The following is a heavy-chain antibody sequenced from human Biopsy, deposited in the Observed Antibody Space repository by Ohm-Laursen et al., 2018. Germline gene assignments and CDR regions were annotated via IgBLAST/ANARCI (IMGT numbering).Heavy chain of an antibody. J-gene: IGHJ6*02. V-gene: IGHV4-61*01. CDR3: ARDVKRYCSGTSCYSGYFGMDV. D-gene: IGHD2-2*01. Sequence: GTLSLTCTVSGGSVSDSFHFWSWIRQPPGKGLEWIGDVYYGGTTNYNPSLKSRLTISVDTSKNQFSLNLNSVTAADTAVYFCARDVKRYCSGTSCYSGYFGMDVWGQGTTVTVS. CDR1: GGSVSDSFHF. CDR2: VYYGGTT.